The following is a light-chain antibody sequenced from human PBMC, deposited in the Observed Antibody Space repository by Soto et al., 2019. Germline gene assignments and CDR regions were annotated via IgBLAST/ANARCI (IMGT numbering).Light chain of an antibody. CDR2: DAS. Sequence: EIVLTQSPATLSLSPGERATLSCRASQSVSRHLAWYQQKPGQAPRLLIYDASNRATGIPARFSGSGSGTDFTLTISSLEPEDFAGYYCKQRNNWPPVTFGGGTKVEIK. V-gene: IGKV3-11*01. J-gene: IGKJ4*01. CDR3: KQRNNWPPVT. CDR1: QSVSRH.